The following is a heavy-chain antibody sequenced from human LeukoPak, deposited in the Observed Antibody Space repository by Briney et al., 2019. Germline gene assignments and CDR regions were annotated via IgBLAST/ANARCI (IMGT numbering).Heavy chain of an antibody. J-gene: IGHJ4*02. CDR3: TTYRYSGYDFTTYYFDY. V-gene: IGHV3-15*01. CDR2: IKSKTDGGTT. D-gene: IGHD5-12*01. Sequence: GGSLRLSCAASGFTFSNAWMSWVRQAPGKGPEWVGRIKSKTDGGTTDYAAPVKGRFTISRDDSKHTLYLQMNSLKTEDTAVYYCTTYRYSGYDFTTYYFDYWGQGTLVTVSS. CDR1: GFTFSNAW.